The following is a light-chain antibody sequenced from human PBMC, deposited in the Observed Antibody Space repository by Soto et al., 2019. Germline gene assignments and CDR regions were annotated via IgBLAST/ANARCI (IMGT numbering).Light chain of an antibody. J-gene: IGKJ5*01. Sequence: DIQMTQSPSSLSASVGDRVTITCQASQDISNYLNWYQQKPGKAPKLLIYDASNLQSGVPPRFSGTGSGKDFTLTIRSLQPEDFATYYCQQSYTTPYTFGQGTRLEIK. V-gene: IGKV1-39*01. CDR1: QDISNY. CDR2: DAS. CDR3: QQSYTTPYT.